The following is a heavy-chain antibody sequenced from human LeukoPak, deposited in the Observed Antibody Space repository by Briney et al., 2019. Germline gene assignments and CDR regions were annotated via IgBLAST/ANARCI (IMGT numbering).Heavy chain of an antibody. J-gene: IGHJ3*02. CDR2: ISAYNGNT. D-gene: IGHD5-24*01. CDR1: GYTFTSYG. CDR3: ARDTVEMATKDAFDI. V-gene: IGHV1-18*01. Sequence: ASVKVSCKASGYTFTSYGISWVRQAPGQGLEWMGWISAYNGNTNYAQKLQGRVTMTTDTSTSTAYMELRSLRSDDTAVHYCARDTVEMATKDAFDIWGQGTMVTVSS.